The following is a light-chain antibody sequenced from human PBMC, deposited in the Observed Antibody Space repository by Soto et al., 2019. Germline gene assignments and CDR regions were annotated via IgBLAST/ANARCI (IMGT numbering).Light chain of an antibody. CDR2: DVS. Sequence: QSVLTQPASVSGSPGQSITIPCTGTSSDVGGYNYVSWYQQHPGKAPKFMIYDVSNRPSGVSNRFSGSKSGNTASLTISGLQAEEEADYSCSSYTTSNTRQIVFGTGTKVTVL. CDR1: SSDVGGYNY. CDR3: SSYTTSNTRQIV. J-gene: IGLJ1*01. V-gene: IGLV2-14*01.